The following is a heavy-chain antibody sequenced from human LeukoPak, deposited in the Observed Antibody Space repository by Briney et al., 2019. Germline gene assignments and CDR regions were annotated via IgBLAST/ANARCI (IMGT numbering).Heavy chain of an antibody. Sequence: GSLRLSCAASGFTFSDYYMSWVRQAPGKGLEWVSYISSSGSTIYYADSVKGRFTISRDNAKNSLYLQMNSLRAEDTAVYYWARHGPDLNWNYVREYAFDIWGQGTMVTVSS. J-gene: IGHJ3*02. CDR2: ISSSGSTI. V-gene: IGHV3-11*04. CDR3: ARHGPDLNWNYVREYAFDI. CDR1: GFTFSDYY. D-gene: IGHD1-7*01.